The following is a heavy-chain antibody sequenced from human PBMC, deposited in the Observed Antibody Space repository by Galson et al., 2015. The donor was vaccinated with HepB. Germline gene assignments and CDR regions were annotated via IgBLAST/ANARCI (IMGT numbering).Heavy chain of an antibody. V-gene: IGHV3-21*01. D-gene: IGHD4/OR15-4a*01. CDR1: GFMFSNYE. CDR3: ARVISSGLWKWFDP. CDR2: ISRSSSYI. J-gene: IGHJ5*02. Sequence: SLRLSCAASGFMFSNYEMTWVRQAPGKGLEWVSSISRSSSYIFYADSMKGRFTISRDNAKNTLHLQMTSLRVEDTAVYYCARVISSGLWKWFDPWGQGTLVTVSS.